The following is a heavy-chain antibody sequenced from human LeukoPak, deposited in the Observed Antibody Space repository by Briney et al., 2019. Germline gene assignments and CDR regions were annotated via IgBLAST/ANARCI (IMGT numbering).Heavy chain of an antibody. CDR2: IRFDGTSE. Sequence: PGGSLRLSCAASGFTFSNFGMHWVRLAPGKGLEWVAFIRFDGTSEFYADSVKARFTISRDNSQNTVSLQLNNLRIEDTAFYYCAKTSLSDPSGHYYYMDVWGKGTTVTVSS. D-gene: IGHD3-3*01. CDR1: GFTFSNFG. V-gene: IGHV3-30*02. CDR3: AKTSLSDPSGHYYYMDV. J-gene: IGHJ6*03.